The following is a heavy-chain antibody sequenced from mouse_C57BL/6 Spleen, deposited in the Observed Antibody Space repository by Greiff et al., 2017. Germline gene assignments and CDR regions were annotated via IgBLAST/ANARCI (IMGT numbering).Heavy chain of an antibody. J-gene: IGHJ2*01. CDR3: TKRRDY. V-gene: IGHV1-15*01. Sequence: QVHVKQSGAELVRPGASVTLSCKASGYTFTDYEMHWVKQTPVHGLEWIGAIDPETGGTAYNQKFKGKAILTADKSSSTAYMELRSLTSEDSAVYYCTKRRDYWGQGTTLTVSS. CDR1: GYTFTDYE. D-gene: IGHD2-12*01. CDR2: IDPETGGT.